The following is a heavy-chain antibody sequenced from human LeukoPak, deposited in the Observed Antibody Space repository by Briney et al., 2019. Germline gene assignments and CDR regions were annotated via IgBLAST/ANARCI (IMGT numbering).Heavy chain of an antibody. CDR3: ARTQGLSGITMVRGVIVPFDY. V-gene: IGHV1-8*01. D-gene: IGHD3-10*01. CDR1: GYTFTSYD. Sequence: ASVKVSCKASGYTFTSYDINWVRQATGQGLEWMGWMNPNSGNTGYAQKFQGRVTMTRNTSISTAYIELSSLRSEDTAVYYCARTQGLSGITMVRGVIVPFDYWGQGTLVTVSS. J-gene: IGHJ4*02. CDR2: MNPNSGNT.